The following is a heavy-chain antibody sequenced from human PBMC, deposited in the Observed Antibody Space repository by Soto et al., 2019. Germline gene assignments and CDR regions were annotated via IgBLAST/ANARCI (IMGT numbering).Heavy chain of an antibody. V-gene: IGHV1-69*01. D-gene: IGHD3-3*01. Sequence: QVQLVQSGAEVKKPGSSVKVSCKASGGTFSSYAISWVRQAPGQGLEWMGGIIPIFGTANYAQKFQGRVTITADESTSTAYMELSSLRSEDTAVYYCARGGSVLRFLEWFYGMDVWGQGTTVTVSS. CDR3: ARGGSVLRFLEWFYGMDV. CDR1: GGTFSSYA. J-gene: IGHJ6*02. CDR2: IIPIFGTA.